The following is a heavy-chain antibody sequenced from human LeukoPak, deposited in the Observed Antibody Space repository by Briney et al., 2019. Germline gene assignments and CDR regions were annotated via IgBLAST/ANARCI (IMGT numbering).Heavy chain of an antibody. Sequence: GASVKVSCKASGYTFTGYYMHWVRQAPGQGLEWMGWINPNSGGTNYAQKFQGRVTMTRDTSISTAYMELSSLRSEDTAVYYCARKVFPNGYYYDSSGYYSDWGQGTLVTVSS. D-gene: IGHD3-22*01. J-gene: IGHJ4*02. CDR3: ARKVFPNGYYYDSSGYYSD. V-gene: IGHV1-2*02. CDR1: GYTFTGYY. CDR2: INPNSGGT.